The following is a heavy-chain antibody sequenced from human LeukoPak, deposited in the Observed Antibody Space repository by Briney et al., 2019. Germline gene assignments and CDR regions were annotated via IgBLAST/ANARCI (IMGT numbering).Heavy chain of an antibody. D-gene: IGHD3-22*01. V-gene: IGHV4-61*08. CDR2: IYYSGST. J-gene: IGHJ5*02. Sequence: PSETLSLTCTVSGGSISSGGYYWSWIRQPPGKGLEWIGYIYYSGSTNYNPSLKSRVTISVDTSKNQFSLKLSSVTAADTAVYYCARDVYYYDSSGYYLNWFDPWGQGTLVTVSS. CDR1: GGSISSGGYY. CDR3: ARDVYYYDSSGYYLNWFDP.